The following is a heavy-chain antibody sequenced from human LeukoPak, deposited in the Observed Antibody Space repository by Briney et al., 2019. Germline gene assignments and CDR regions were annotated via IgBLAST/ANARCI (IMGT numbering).Heavy chain of an antibody. D-gene: IGHD3/OR15-3a*01. Sequence: PGGSLRLSCAASGFTFSSYAMSWVRQAPGKGLEWVSSTSGGGGSTNYADSVKGRFTISRDNSKNTLYLQMNSLRAEDTAVYYCAKRTGTFDYWGQGTLVTVSS. J-gene: IGHJ4*02. V-gene: IGHV3-23*01. CDR2: TSGGGGST. CDR1: GFTFSSYA. CDR3: AKRTGTFDY.